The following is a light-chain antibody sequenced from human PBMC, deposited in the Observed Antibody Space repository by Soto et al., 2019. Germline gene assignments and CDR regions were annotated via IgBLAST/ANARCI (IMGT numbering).Light chain of an antibody. J-gene: IGKJ1*01. CDR2: EVS. CDR1: QSLLHSDGKIH. CDR3: LQTKQLSLP. Sequence: EIVLTQTPLSPFVTPGQSASSSCKSRQSLLHSDGKIHLYRYLQRPGQPPQLLMYEVSTRFSGVPVRFSGSGSGTDFTLDISRVEAADVGLYSGLQTKQLSLPFGYGTNVEV. V-gene: IGKV2D-29*01.